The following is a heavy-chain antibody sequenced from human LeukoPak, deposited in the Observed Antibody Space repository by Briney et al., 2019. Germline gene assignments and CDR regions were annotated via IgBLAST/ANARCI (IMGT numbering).Heavy chain of an antibody. D-gene: IGHD3-3*01. CDR2: ISYDGSNK. Sequence: PGGSLRLSCAASGFTFSSYGMHWVRQAPGKGLEWVAVISYDGSNKYYADSVKGRFTISRDNSKNTLYLQMNSLRAEDTAVYYCAKLEWLLRAPVDYWGQGTLVTVSS. J-gene: IGHJ4*02. CDR1: GFTFSSYG. V-gene: IGHV3-30*18. CDR3: AKLEWLLRAPVDY.